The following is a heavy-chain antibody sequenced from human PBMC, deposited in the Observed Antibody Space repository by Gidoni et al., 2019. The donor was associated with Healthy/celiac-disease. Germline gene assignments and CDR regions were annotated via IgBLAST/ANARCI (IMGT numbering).Heavy chain of an antibody. Sequence: QVQLQESGPGLVKPSETLSITCTVSGGSVSSGSYYWSWIRQPPGKGLEWIGYIYYSGSTNYNPSLKSRVTISVDTSKNQFSLKLSSVTAADTAVYYCARDVPSYDSSGIFFDWGQGTLVTVSS. CDR1: GGSVSSGSYY. J-gene: IGHJ4*02. D-gene: IGHD3-22*01. V-gene: IGHV4-61*01. CDR3: ARDVPSYDSSGIFFD. CDR2: IYYSGST.